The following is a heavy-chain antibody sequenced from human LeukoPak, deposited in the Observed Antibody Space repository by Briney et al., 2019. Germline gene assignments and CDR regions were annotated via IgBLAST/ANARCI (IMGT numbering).Heavy chain of an antibody. D-gene: IGHD3-10*01. J-gene: IGHJ3*02. CDR3: ARALYYLDAFDI. Sequence: GGSLRLSCAASGFTFSSYAMSWVRQAPGKGLEWVSAISGSGGSTYYADSVKGRFTISRDNSKNTLYLQMNSLRAEDTAVYYCARALYYLDAFDIWGQGTMVTVSS. CDR1: GFTFSSYA. V-gene: IGHV3-23*01. CDR2: ISGSGGST.